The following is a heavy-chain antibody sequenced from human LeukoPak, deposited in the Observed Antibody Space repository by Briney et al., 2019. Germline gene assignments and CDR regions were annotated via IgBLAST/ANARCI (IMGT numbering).Heavy chain of an antibody. V-gene: IGHV1-8*01. J-gene: IGHJ4*02. D-gene: IGHD3-10*01. CDR1: GYTFTSYD. CDR2: INPNSGNT. Sequence: ASVKVSCKASGYTFTSYDINWVRQATGQGLEWMGWINPNSGNTGYAQKFQGRVTMTRNTSISTAYMELSSLRSEDTAVYYCARSRITMVRGVTGLGYWGQGTLVTVSS. CDR3: ARSRITMVRGVTGLGY.